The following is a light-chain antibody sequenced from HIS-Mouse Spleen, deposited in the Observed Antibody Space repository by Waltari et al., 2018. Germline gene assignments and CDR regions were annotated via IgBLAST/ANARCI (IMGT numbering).Light chain of an antibody. Sequence: SYELTQPPSVSVSPGQTARITCSGDALPKKYAYSYQQKSGQAPVLVIYEDNKRPSVIPERFSGSSSGTMATLTISGAQVEDEADYYCYSTDSSGNHRVFGGGTKLTVL. J-gene: IGLJ2*01. CDR3: YSTDSSGNHRV. CDR1: ALPKKY. V-gene: IGLV3-10*01. CDR2: EDN.